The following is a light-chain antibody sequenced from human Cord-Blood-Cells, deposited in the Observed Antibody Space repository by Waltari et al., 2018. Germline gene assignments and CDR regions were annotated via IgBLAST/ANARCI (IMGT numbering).Light chain of an antibody. CDR1: SIDVGSYNL. Sequence: QSALTQPASVSGSPGQSTTIPCTGTSIDVGSYNLVSCDQQHPSKAPKLMMYEGSKRPSGVSNRFSGSKSGNTASLTISGLQAEDEADYYCCSYAGSSTYVFGTGTKVTVL. V-gene: IGLV2-23*01. CDR3: CSYAGSSTYV. CDR2: EGS. J-gene: IGLJ1*01.